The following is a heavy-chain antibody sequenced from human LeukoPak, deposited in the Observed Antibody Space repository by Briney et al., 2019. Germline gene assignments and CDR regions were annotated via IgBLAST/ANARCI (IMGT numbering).Heavy chain of an antibody. CDR2: VHPSGRT. Sequence: PSETLSLTCAVDGGSFSDYFWSWIRQPPGKGLVWIGEVHPSGRTNYNSSLMSRLTISVDTSKNQFSLSLSSVTAADTAVYFCASSSYDLLTGLGLTHDFWGQGTLVTVSS. D-gene: IGHD3-9*01. J-gene: IGHJ4*02. CDR3: ASSSYDLLTGLGLTHDF. CDR1: GGSFSDYF. V-gene: IGHV4-34*01.